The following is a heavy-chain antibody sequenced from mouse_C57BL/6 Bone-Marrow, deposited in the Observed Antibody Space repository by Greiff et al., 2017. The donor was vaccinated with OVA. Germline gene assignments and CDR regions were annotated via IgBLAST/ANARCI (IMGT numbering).Heavy chain of an antibody. Sequence: VQLKESGPGLVKPSQSLSLTCSVTGYSITSGYYWNWIRQFPGNKLEWMGYISYDGSNNYNPSLKNRISITRDTSKNQFFLKLNSVTTEDTATYYCARAIKDYWGQGTSVTVSS. J-gene: IGHJ4*01. CDR2: ISYDGSN. CDR3: ARAIKDY. CDR1: GYSITSGYY. V-gene: IGHV3-6*01.